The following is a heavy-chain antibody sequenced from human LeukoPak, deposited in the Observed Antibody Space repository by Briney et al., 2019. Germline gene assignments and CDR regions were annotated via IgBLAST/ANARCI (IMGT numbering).Heavy chain of an antibody. Sequence: GESLKISCEGSGGSFTKFWIGWVRQMPGKGLELMGIIYPADSDTRYNPPFQGQVTISADKSISTAYLQWSSLKTSDTAMYYCARLPHCGSDCYPNWFDSWGQGTLVTVSS. CDR3: ARLPHCGSDCYPNWFDS. J-gene: IGHJ5*01. CDR2: IYPADSDT. CDR1: GGSFTKFW. V-gene: IGHV5-51*01. D-gene: IGHD2-21*02.